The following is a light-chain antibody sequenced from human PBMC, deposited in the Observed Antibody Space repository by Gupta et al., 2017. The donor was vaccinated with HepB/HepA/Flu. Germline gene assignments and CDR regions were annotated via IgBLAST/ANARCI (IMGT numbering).Light chain of an antibody. CDR2: GDS. J-gene: IGLJ2*01. CDR1: STNIGAGSN. Sequence: SLLAQPHSVSGAPCQRLTITCSGSSTNIGAGSNVHLYQQLPRTAHPPQIHGDSKRPPGVPDRFSGSKSGTSDSLALTGLQAEDEADYDCQSYDSSVSDGIFGGGTKLTVL. V-gene: IGLV1-40*01. CDR3: QSYDSSVSDGI.